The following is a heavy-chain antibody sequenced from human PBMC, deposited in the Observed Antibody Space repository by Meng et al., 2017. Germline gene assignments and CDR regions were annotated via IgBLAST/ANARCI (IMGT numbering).Heavy chain of an antibody. CDR1: GDSFSSSNW. Sequence: QVQLPEAGPVLVKAAGTLSLACAVSGDSFSSSNWWSWVRQPPGKGLELIGEIYQTGNTGYTPSLKSRATISIDTSKNPFSLKLSSVTAADTAVYYCARRYDGSGYLAHWGLGTLVTVSS. J-gene: IGHJ4*02. CDR2: IYQTGNT. V-gene: IGHV4-4*02. D-gene: IGHD3-22*01. CDR3: ARRYDGSGYLAH.